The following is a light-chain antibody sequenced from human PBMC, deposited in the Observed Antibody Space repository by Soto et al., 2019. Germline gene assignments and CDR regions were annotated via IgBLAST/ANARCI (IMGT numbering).Light chain of an antibody. V-gene: IGKV3-11*01. CDR2: DAS. J-gene: IGKJ4*01. CDR3: QQRSNWPRALT. CDR1: QSVSSY. Sequence: EIVLTQSPATLSLSPGERATLSCRASQSVSSYLAWYQQKPGQAPRLLIYDASNRATGIPARFSGSGSGTAFPLTISSLEPEDFAVYYCQQRSNWPRALTFGGGTKVEIK.